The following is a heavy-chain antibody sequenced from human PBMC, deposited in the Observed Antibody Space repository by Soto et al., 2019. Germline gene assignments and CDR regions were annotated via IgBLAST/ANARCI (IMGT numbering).Heavy chain of an antibody. D-gene: IGHD3-22*01. Sequence: SEMLSLTCTVSGGSISSYYWSWIRQPPGKGLEWIGYIYYSGSTNYNPSLKSRVTISVDTSKNQFSLKLSSVTAADTAVYYCARHWDRLHDNNWFDPWGQGTLVTVSS. CDR2: IYYSGST. CDR3: ARHWDRLHDNNWFDP. CDR1: GGSISSYY. V-gene: IGHV4-59*08. J-gene: IGHJ5*02.